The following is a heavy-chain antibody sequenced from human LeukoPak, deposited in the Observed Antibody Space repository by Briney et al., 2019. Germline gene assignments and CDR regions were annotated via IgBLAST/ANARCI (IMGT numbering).Heavy chain of an antibody. CDR1: GFTFSIYD. Sequence: PGGSLRLSCAASGFTFSIYDIHWVRQAPGKGLEWVAFIRYDGSNKDYADSVKGRFTISRDNAKNSLYLQMNSLRAEDTAVYYCARKGYYSQAFDMWGQGTMVTVSS. J-gene: IGHJ3*02. CDR2: IRYDGSNK. CDR3: ARKGYYSQAFDM. V-gene: IGHV3-30*02. D-gene: IGHD3-22*01.